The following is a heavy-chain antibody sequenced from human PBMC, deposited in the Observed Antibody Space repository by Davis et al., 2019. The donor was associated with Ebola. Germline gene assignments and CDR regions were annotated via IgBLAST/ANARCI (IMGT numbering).Heavy chain of an antibody. D-gene: IGHD4-23*01. J-gene: IGHJ6*02. CDR1: GFSSDEYA. Sequence: SLKISCAAPGFSSDEYAMHWVRQAPGKGLEWVSGISWNSGSIGYADSVRGRFTISRDNAKNSLFLQMNSLRAEDTALYYCASGDGRGNSYDMDVWGQGTTVTVSS. CDR3: ASGDGRGNSYDMDV. V-gene: IGHV3-9*02. CDR2: ISWNSGSI.